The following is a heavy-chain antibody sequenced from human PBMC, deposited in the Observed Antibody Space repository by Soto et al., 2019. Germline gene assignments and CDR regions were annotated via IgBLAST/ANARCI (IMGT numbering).Heavy chain of an antibody. D-gene: IGHD2-15*01. V-gene: IGHV3-23*01. CDR1: GFTFSSYA. Sequence: GGSLRLSCAASGFTFSSYAMSWVRQAPGKGLEWVSAISGSGGSTYYTDSVKGRFTISRDNSKNTLYLQMNSLRAEDTAVYYCAKGLGIVVVAAYFDYWGQGTLVTVSS. CDR3: AKGLGIVVVAAYFDY. J-gene: IGHJ4*02. CDR2: ISGSGGST.